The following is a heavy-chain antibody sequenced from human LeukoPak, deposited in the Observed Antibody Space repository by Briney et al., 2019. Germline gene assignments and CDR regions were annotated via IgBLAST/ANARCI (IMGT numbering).Heavy chain of an antibody. CDR3: ARDMIKPRDYGDYSH. CDR1: GGTFSSYA. D-gene: IGHD4-17*01. CDR2: IIPIFGTA. J-gene: IGHJ4*02. Sequence: GASVNVSCKASGGTFSSYAISWVRQAPGQGLEWMGGIIPIFGTANYAQKFQGRVTITADESTSTAYMELSSLRSEDTAVYYCARDMIKPRDYGDYSHWGQGTLVTVSS. V-gene: IGHV1-69*13.